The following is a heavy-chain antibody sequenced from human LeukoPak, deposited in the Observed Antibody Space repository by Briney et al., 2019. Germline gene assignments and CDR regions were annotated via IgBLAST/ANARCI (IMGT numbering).Heavy chain of an antibody. V-gene: IGHV4-59*08. D-gene: IGHD2-2*01. CDR2: IYYSGST. J-gene: IGHJ5*02. Sequence: PSETLSLTCTVSGGSISSYYWSWIRQPPGKGLEWIGYIYYSGSTNYNPSLKSRVTISVDTSKNQFSLKLSSVTAADTAVYYCARATYHLPTGWFDPWGQGTLVTVSS. CDR3: ARATYHLPTGWFDP. CDR1: GGSISSYY.